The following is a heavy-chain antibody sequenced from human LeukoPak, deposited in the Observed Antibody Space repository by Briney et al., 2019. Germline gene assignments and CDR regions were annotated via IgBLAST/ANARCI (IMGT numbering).Heavy chain of an antibody. J-gene: IGHJ4*02. Sequence: RGSLRLSCAASGFIFSGYSMHWVRQAPGKELEWISAISSGSTSKNYADSVRGRFTVSRDNAKNSLFPQLNSLRAEDTAVYYCVAVFGVIIAVPFFDFWGQGTLVTVSS. CDR2: ISSGSTSK. CDR1: GFIFSGYS. D-gene: IGHD3-3*01. V-gene: IGHV3-21*01. CDR3: VAVFGVIIAVPFFDF.